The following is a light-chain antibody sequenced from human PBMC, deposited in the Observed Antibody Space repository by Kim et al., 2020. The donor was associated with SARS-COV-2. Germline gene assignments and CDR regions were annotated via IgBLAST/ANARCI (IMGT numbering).Light chain of an antibody. CDR3: MYGTHWPPSFT. CDR2: KVS. V-gene: IGKV2-30*01. CDR1: QSLGFSDGKTY. Sequence: ASISCRASQSLGFSDGKTYLNWFHQRPGQSPRRLIYKVSNRDSGVPDRFSGSGSGTDFTLKISRVEAEDVGVYYCMYGTHWPPSFTFGGGTKLEI. J-gene: IGKJ4*01.